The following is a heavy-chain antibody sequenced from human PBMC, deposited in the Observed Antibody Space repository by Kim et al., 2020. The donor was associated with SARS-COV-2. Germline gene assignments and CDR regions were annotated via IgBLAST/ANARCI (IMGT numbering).Heavy chain of an antibody. Sequence: SLKSRVTISVDTSKNQFSLKLSSVTAADTAVYYCARGRRIVATITYAFDIWGQGTMVTVSS. V-gene: IGHV4-34*01. J-gene: IGHJ3*02. CDR3: ARGRRIVATITYAFDI. D-gene: IGHD5-12*01.